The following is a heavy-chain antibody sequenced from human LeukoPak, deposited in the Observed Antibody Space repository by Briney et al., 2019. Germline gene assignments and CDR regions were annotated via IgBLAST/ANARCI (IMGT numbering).Heavy chain of an antibody. J-gene: IGHJ4*02. D-gene: IGHD2-15*01. Sequence: GGSLRLSCAASGFTFSGSWMAWIRQAPGKGLEWVAIIKKDGSEKYYVDSMKGRFTISRGNAKNSLFLQMNSLRAEDTAIYYCTTDTWYSAGHWGQGTLVTVSS. CDR1: GFTFSGSW. V-gene: IGHV3-7*03. CDR2: IKKDGSEK. CDR3: TTDTWYSAGH.